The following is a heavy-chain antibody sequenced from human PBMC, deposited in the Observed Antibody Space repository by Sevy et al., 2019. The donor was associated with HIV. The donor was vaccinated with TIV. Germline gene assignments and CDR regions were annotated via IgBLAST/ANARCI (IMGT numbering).Heavy chain of an antibody. V-gene: IGHV6-1*01. CDR2: TYYRSTWHN. CDR1: GDSVXSNSVA. J-gene: IGHJ4*01. Sequence: QSQTLSLTCAISGDSVXSNSVAWNWIRQSPSRGLEWLGRTYYRSTWHNDYAVSVKSRITINPDTSKNQFSLQLNSVTPEDTAVYYCAXTXXGXXXXWGXXTPVTVSS. CDR3: AXTXXGXXXX.